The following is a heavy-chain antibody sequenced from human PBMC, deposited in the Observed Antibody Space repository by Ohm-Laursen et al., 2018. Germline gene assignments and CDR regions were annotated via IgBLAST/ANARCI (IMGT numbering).Heavy chain of an antibody. D-gene: IGHD6-13*01. V-gene: IGHV3-48*03. CDR2: ISTSGSTT. J-gene: IGHJ6*02. Sequence: SLRLSCSASGFTFSSYEMNWVRQAPGKGLEWVSYISTSGSTTHYADSVKGRFTISGDNAKNSLYLQMNSLRAEDTAVYYCARFSGSLVGDYGMDVWGQGTTVTVSS. CDR1: GFTFSSYE. CDR3: ARFSGSLVGDYGMDV.